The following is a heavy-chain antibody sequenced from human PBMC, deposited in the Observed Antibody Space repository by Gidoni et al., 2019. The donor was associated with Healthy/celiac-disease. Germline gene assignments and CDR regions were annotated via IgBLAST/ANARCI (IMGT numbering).Heavy chain of an antibody. J-gene: IGHJ4*02. V-gene: IGHV4-31*03. CDR2: IYYSGST. CDR1: GGSISSGGYY. CDR3: ARARPEVMGVDYFDY. Sequence: QVQLQESGPGLVKPSQTLSLTCTVSGGSISSGGYYWSWIRQHQGKGLEWIGYIYYSGSTYYHPSLKSRVTISVDTSKNQFSLKLSAVTAADTAVYYCARARPEVMGVDYFDYWGQGTLVTVSS. D-gene: IGHD2-8*01.